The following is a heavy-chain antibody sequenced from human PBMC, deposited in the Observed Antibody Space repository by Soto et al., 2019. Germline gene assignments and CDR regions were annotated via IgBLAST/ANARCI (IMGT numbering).Heavy chain of an antibody. V-gene: IGHV4-59*01. CDR2: IYYSGST. Sequence: QVQLQESGPGLVKSSETLSLTCTVSGGSISSYYWSWIRQPPGKGLEWIGYIYYSGSTNYNPSLKSRVTLSIDTSKNQFSLKLTSVTAADTAVYFCASGSAWWGYWGQGTLVTVSS. CDR3: ASGSAWWGY. CDR1: GGSISSYY. J-gene: IGHJ4*02. D-gene: IGHD6-19*01.